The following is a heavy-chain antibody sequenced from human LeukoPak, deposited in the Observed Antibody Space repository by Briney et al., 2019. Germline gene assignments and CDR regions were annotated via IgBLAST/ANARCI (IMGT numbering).Heavy chain of an antibody. V-gene: IGHV3-48*01. CDR3: ARDWAYGFDM. D-gene: IGHD7-27*01. Sequence: PGGSLRLSCAASGSTLSSYSMNWVRQAPGKGLEWVSHISTRSTTMSYTDSVRGRFTISRDNGKNSLYLQMNSLRAEDTAVYYCARDWAYGFDMWGQGTMVTVSS. CDR2: ISTRSTTM. CDR1: GSTLSSYS. J-gene: IGHJ3*02.